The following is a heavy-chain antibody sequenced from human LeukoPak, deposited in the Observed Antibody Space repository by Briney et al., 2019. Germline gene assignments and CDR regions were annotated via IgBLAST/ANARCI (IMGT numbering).Heavy chain of an antibody. CDR1: GYTFTGYY. CDR2: INPNSGGT. CDR3: ARDVFGDGYNFDY. J-gene: IGHJ4*02. Sequence: GASVKVSCKASGYTFTGYYMHWVRQAPGQGLEWMGWINPNSGGTNYAQKFQGRVTMTRDTSISTAYMELSRLRSDDTAVYYCARDVFGDGYNFDYWGQGTLVTVSS. V-gene: IGHV1-2*02. D-gene: IGHD5-24*01.